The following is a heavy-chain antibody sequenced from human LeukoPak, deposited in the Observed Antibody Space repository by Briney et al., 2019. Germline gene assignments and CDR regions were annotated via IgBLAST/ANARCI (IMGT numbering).Heavy chain of an antibody. Sequence: GGSLRLSCAASGFTFSSYAMSWVRQAPGRGLEWVGLIRGKAYGGTPEYAASVKDRFIISRDDSKSIGYLQMNSLKTEDAAVYYCTRDRYGGYDYAYWGQGTLVTVSS. CDR2: IRGKAYGGTP. CDR3: TRDRYGGYDYAY. CDR1: GFTFSSYA. D-gene: IGHD5-12*01. J-gene: IGHJ4*02. V-gene: IGHV3-49*04.